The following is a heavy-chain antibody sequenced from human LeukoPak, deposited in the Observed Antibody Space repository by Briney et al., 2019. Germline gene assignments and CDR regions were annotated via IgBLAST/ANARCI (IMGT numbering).Heavy chain of an antibody. V-gene: IGHV4-31*03. J-gene: IGHJ6*02. CDR2: IYYSGST. D-gene: IGHD3-9*01. Sequence: SETLSLTCTVSGVSISSGGYYWRWVRQDPGKGLEWIGYIYYSGSTYYNPSLKSRVTISVDTSKNQFSLKLSSVTAADTAVYYCARSNDILTGYYGTDYYYGMDVWGQGTTVTVSS. CDR3: ARSNDILTGYYGTDYYYGMDV. CDR1: GVSISSGGYY.